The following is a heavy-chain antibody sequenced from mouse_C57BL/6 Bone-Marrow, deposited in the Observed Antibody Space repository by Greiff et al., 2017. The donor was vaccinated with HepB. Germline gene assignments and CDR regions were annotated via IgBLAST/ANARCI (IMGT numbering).Heavy chain of an antibody. D-gene: IGHD1-1*01. CDR1: GFNIKDYY. CDR3: ARKGGGSSYEAMDY. CDR2: IDPEDGDT. V-gene: IGHV14-2*01. J-gene: IGHJ4*01. Sequence: EVQLQQSGAELVKPGASVKLSCTASGFNIKDYYMHWVKQRTEQGLEWIGRIDPEDGDTKYAPKFQGKATITADTASNTAYLQLSSLTSEDTAVYYCARKGGGSSYEAMDYWGQGTSVTVSS.